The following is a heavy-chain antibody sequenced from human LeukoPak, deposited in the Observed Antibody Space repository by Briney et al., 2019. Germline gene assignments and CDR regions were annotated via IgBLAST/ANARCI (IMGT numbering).Heavy chain of an antibody. V-gene: IGHV3-23*01. Sequence: GGSLRLSCATSGFPCSDFSMSWVRQAPGKGLEGISTTNSGGTSTYYAESVKGRFTISTDNSKNTLYLQMSSLRVEDTAVYYCAKTSYARSLAEGGAGTLVSVSS. CDR3: AKTSYARSLAE. CDR1: GFPCSDFS. CDR2: TNSGGTST. D-gene: IGHD2-8*01. J-gene: IGHJ1*01.